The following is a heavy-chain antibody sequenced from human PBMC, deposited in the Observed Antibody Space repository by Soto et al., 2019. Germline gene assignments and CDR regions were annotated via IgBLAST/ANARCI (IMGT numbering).Heavy chain of an antibody. CDR2: IWYDGSNK. CDR1: GFTFSSYA. V-gene: IGHV3-33*08. CDR3: ARVTTPLYYYDSSGPFNSGMDV. Sequence: GGSLRLSCAASGFTFSSYAMSWVRQAPGKGLEWVAVIWYDGSNKYYVDSVKGRFTISRDNSKNKLYLQLNSLRAEDTVVYYFARVTTPLYYYDSSGPFNSGMDVWGQGTTVTVSS. D-gene: IGHD3-22*01. J-gene: IGHJ6*02.